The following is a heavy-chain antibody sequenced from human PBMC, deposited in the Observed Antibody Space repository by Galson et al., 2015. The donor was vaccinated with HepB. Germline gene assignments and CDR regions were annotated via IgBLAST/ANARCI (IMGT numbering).Heavy chain of an antibody. V-gene: IGHV1-24*01. Sequence: SVKVSCKVSGYILTELSMHWVRQAPGYGLEWMGGFDPEDGETIYAQKFQGRVTMTEDTSTDTAYMELSSLRSEDTAVYYCATVGVGAVAGHGALDIWAKGQWSPSLQ. CDR3: ATVGVGAVAGHGALDI. J-gene: IGHJ3*02. CDR2: FDPEDGET. D-gene: IGHD6-19*01. CDR1: GYILTELS.